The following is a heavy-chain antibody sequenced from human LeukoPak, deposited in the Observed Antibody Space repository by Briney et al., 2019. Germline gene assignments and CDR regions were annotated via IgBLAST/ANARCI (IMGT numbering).Heavy chain of an antibody. CDR2: IYTSGST. CDR3: ASAEYYDFWSGYYGPGYFQH. J-gene: IGHJ1*01. V-gene: IGHV4-4*09. D-gene: IGHD3-3*01. Sequence: SETLSLTCTVSGGSISNYYWSWIRPPPGKGLEWIGYIYTSGSTNYNPSLKNRVTISVDTSKDQFSLKLSSVTAADTAVYYCASAEYYDFWSGYYGPGYFQHWGQGTLVTVSS. CDR1: GGSISNYY.